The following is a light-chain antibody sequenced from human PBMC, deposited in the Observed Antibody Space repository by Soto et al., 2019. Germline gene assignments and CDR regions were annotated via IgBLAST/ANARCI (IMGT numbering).Light chain of an antibody. J-gene: IGKJ5*01. CDR1: QTVISF. CDR2: DTS. Sequence: EIVLIQSPATLSFSPGERAALSCMASQTVISFLGWYQQKTGQAPRLLIYDTSNSATGIPARSTGTGSGTNFTLTISSLEPEDCAVYYCQQRTNWPFSITFGQGTRLEIK. CDR3: QQRTNWPFSIT. V-gene: IGKV3-11*01.